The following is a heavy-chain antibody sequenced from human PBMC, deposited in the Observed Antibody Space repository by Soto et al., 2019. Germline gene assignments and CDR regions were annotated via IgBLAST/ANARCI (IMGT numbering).Heavy chain of an antibody. CDR3: ARAPRSGPFDY. Sequence: QVQLQESGPGLVKPSETLSLTCTVSGGSISSYYWSWIRQPPGKGLDYIGYIYSSGSTNYNPSLKSRVTISVDTSKNQFSLKLTSVTAADAAVYYWARAPRSGPFDYWGQGTLVTVSS. CDR1: GGSISSYY. CDR2: IYSSGST. V-gene: IGHV4-59*08. D-gene: IGHD3-10*01. J-gene: IGHJ4*02.